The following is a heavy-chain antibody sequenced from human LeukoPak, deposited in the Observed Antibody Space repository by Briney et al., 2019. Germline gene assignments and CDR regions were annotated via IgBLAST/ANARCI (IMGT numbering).Heavy chain of an antibody. CDR3: ARAGGYYYYYYMDV. D-gene: IGHD4-23*01. CDR2: IYYSGST. CDR1: GGSISSSSYY. Sequence: SETLSLTCTVSGGSISSSSYYWGWIRQPPGKGLEWIGSIYYSGSTYYNPSLKSRVTISVDTSKNQFSLKLSSVTAADTAVYYRARAGGYYYYYYMDVWGKGTTVTVSS. J-gene: IGHJ6*03. V-gene: IGHV4-39*07.